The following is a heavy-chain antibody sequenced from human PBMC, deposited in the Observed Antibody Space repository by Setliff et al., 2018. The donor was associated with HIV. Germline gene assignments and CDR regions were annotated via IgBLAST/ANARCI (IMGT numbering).Heavy chain of an antibody. Sequence: ASVKVSCKASGYTFTNYYIHWVRQAPGQGLEWMGRINPNSGGTNYAQKFQGRVTMTRDTSINTAYMELSRLRSDDTAVYYCARGLRAYLGYWGQGTLVTVSS. V-gene: IGHV1-2*06. J-gene: IGHJ4*02. CDR3: ARGLRAYLGY. CDR2: INPNSGGT. CDR1: GYTFTNYY. D-gene: IGHD1-26*01.